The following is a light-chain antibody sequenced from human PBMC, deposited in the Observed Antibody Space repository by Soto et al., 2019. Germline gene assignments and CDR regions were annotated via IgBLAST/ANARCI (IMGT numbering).Light chain of an antibody. Sequence: QTVVTQAPSASGTPGQRVTISCSGSSSNIGSNYVYWHQQLPGTAPKLLIYKNNQRPSGVPDRFSGSKSGTSASLAISGLRSEDEADYYCAAWDDSLNGVVFGGGTKVTVL. CDR3: AAWDDSLNGVV. CDR1: SSNIGSNY. V-gene: IGLV1-47*01. J-gene: IGLJ2*01. CDR2: KNN.